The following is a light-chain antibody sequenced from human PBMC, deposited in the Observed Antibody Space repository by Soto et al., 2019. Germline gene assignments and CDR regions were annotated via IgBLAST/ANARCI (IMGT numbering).Light chain of an antibody. CDR3: QQRSNWPRT. V-gene: IGKV3-11*01. J-gene: IGKJ1*01. CDR2: DAS. CDR1: QSVSTY. Sequence: EIVLTQSPATLSLSPGERATLSCRASQSVSTYLVWYQQKPGQAPRLLIYDASNRATGIPARFSGSGSGTDFTLTIISLGPEDFAVYYCQQRSNWPRTFGQGTKVEIK.